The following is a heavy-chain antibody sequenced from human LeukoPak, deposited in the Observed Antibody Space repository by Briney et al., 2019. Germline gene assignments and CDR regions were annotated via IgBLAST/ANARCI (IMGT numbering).Heavy chain of an antibody. J-gene: IGHJ4*02. Sequence: QPGGSLRLSCAASGFTFSSYAMHWVRQAPGKGLEWVSTFKTKYHQVYYAESVRGRFTISTDNSRNTVFLQMNSLGADDTALYYCARSVPDYTRFDYWGQGALVTVSS. CDR3: ARSVPDYTRFDY. CDR2: FKTKYHQV. D-gene: IGHD4-11*01. CDR1: GFTFSSYA. V-gene: IGHV3-23*05.